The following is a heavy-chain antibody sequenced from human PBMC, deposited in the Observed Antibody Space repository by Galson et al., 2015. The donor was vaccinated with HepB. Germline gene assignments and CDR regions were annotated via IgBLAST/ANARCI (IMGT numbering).Heavy chain of an antibody. D-gene: IGHD6-13*01. CDR2: MDPNSGNT. CDR1: GFSLSTYD. Sequence: SVKVSCKASGFSLSTYDINWVRQATGQGLEWLGWMDPNSGNTGYAQKFQGRITMTRNTSISTAYMELRSLRSEDTAVYYCARFPHSSSWDDSYYYMDVWGKGTTFTVSS. V-gene: IGHV1-8*01. CDR3: ARFPHSSSWDDSYYYMDV. J-gene: IGHJ6*03.